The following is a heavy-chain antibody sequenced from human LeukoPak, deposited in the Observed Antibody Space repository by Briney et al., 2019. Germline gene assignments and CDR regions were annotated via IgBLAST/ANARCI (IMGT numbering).Heavy chain of an antibody. J-gene: IGHJ4*02. CDR3: ARGANRLDS. D-gene: IGHD1-14*01. CDR2: IYYTGST. Sequence: SETLSLTCSVSGGSINTYYWSWIRQTPGKGLEWIGFIYYTGSTKYNPSLKSRVTMSVDTSKSQFSLKLTSVTAADTALYYCARGANRLDSWGRGTLVTVSS. CDR1: GGSINTYY. V-gene: IGHV4-59*12.